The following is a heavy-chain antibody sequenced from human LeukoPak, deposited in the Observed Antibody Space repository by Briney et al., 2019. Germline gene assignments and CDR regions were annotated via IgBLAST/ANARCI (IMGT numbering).Heavy chain of an antibody. D-gene: IGHD1-26*01. CDR2: ISGSGDST. V-gene: IGHV3-23*01. Sequence: GGSLRLSCAASGFTFSSYAMRWVRQAPGKGLEWVSAISGSGDSTYYADSVKGRFTISRDNSKNTLYLQMNSLSAEDTAVYYCAKGGGSGSYYVGHFDYWGQGTLVTVSS. J-gene: IGHJ4*02. CDR3: AKGGGSGSYYVGHFDY. CDR1: GFTFSSYA.